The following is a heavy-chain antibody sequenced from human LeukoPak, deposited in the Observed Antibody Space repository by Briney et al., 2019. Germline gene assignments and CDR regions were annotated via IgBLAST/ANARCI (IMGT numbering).Heavy chain of an antibody. Sequence: SETLSLTCTASGYSISSGDYWGWIRQPPGKGLEWIGSFYHSGTTYYNPSLKSRVTISVDTSKNQFSLKLTSVTAADTAVYFCARGFYDISGYFGCYFDYWGQGTLVAVSS. CDR3: ARGFYDISGYFGCYFDY. D-gene: IGHD3-22*01. V-gene: IGHV4-38-2*02. CDR1: GYSISSGDY. J-gene: IGHJ4*02. CDR2: FYHSGTT.